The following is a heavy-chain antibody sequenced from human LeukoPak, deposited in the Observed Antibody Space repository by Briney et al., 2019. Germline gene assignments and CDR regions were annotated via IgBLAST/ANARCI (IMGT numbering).Heavy chain of an antibody. CDR1: GVSISRYY. CDR3: ARSKSIAAAGRAGFDP. Sequence: SETLSLTCSVSGVSISRYYWSWIRQHPGKGLEWIGYIYYSGSTYYNPSLKSRVTISVDTSKNQFSLKLSSVTAADTAVYYCARSKSIAAAGRAGFDPWGQGTLVTVSS. V-gene: IGHV4-59*06. D-gene: IGHD6-13*01. CDR2: IYYSGST. J-gene: IGHJ5*02.